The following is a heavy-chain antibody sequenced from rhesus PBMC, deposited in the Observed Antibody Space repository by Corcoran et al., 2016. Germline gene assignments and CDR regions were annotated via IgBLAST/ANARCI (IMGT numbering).Heavy chain of an antibody. CDR3: ARDPRVAIFGVAKHRFDV. CDR2: IDGNSAPT. Sequence: QVKLQESGEGLLKPSETLALTCAVSGGSVSGYYYWTWIRQAPGKGPEWMGNIDGNSAPTNYHPSLKSRVAISKDPSKSQFSLKLGSVTAADTAVYYCARDPRVAIFGVAKHRFDVWGPGVLVTVSS. V-gene: IGHV4-73*01. CDR1: GGSVSGYYY. D-gene: IGHD3-3*01. J-gene: IGHJ5-1*01.